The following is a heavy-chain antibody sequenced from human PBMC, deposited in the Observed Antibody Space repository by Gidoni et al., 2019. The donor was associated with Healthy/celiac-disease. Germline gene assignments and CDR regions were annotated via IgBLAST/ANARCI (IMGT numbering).Heavy chain of an antibody. CDR3: AKEGSAWYGGAFDI. V-gene: IGHV3-30*18. CDR1: GSPFSRDG. J-gene: IGHJ3*02. D-gene: IGHD6-19*01. CDR2: IAYDGSNK. Sequence: QVQLVESGGGVVQPGRSLRLPCSASGSPFSRDGMHWVRQAPGKGLEWVAVIAYDGSNKYYEDSLKGRFTISRDNSKNTLYLQMNSLRAEDTAVYYCAKEGSAWYGGAFDIWGQGTIVTVSS.